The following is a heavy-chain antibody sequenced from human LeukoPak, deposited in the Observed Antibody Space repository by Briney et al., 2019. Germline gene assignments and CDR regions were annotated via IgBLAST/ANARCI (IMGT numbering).Heavy chain of an antibody. V-gene: IGHV4-61*02. CDR2: IYTSGNT. J-gene: IGHJ6*03. CDR1: GGSISSGSYY. CDR3: AREGRGCCSGGSCYRGFYYYYYMDV. Sequence: SQTLSLTCTVSGGSISSGSYYWSWIRQHAGRGLECIGRIYTSGNTNYNPSLESRVTISVDTAKNQFSLKLSSVTAADTAVYYCAREGRGCCSGGSCYRGFYYYYYMDVWGKGTTVTVSS. D-gene: IGHD2-15*01.